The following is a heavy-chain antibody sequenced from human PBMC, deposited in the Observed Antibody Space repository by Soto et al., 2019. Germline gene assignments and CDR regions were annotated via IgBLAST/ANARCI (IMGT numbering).Heavy chain of an antibody. J-gene: IGHJ4*02. V-gene: IGHV5-51*01. Sequence: GESLKISCEASGYNFSSYWIAWVRQMPGKGLEWMGIIHPGDSGTRYSPSFQGQVTISVDKSISTAYLQWSSLKASDSAIYYCARPGRAYDSSGYYGPFDYWGQGTLVTVSS. CDR2: IHPGDSGT. D-gene: IGHD3-22*01. CDR3: ARPGRAYDSSGYYGPFDY. CDR1: GYNFSSYW.